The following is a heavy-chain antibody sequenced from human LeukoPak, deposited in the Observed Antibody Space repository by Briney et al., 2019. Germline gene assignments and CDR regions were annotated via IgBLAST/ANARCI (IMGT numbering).Heavy chain of an antibody. Sequence: SETLSLTCAVYGGSFSGYYWSWIRQPPGKGLEWIGEINHSGSTNYNPSLKSRVTISVDTSKNQFSLKLSSVAAADTAVYYCARGLWMVPFDYWGQGTLVTVSS. V-gene: IGHV4-34*01. D-gene: IGHD3-10*01. CDR1: GGSFSGYY. J-gene: IGHJ4*02. CDR2: INHSGST. CDR3: ARGLWMVPFDY.